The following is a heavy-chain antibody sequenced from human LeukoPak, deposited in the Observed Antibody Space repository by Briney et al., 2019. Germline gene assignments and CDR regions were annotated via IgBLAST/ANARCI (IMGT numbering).Heavy chain of an antibody. J-gene: IGHJ4*02. D-gene: IGHD6-13*01. CDR2: ISSSGSTI. CDR1: GFTFSDYY. CDR3: AKVGTTSWYMDH. Sequence: GGSLRLSCAASGFTFSDYYMSWIRQAPGKGLEWVSYISSSGSTIYYADSVKGRFTISRDNAKTSLYLQMNSLRAEDTAMYYCAKVGTTSWYMDHWGQGTLVTVSS. V-gene: IGHV3-11*04.